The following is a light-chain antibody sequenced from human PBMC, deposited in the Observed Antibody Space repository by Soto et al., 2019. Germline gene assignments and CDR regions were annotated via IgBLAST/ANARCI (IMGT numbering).Light chain of an antibody. V-gene: IGKV1-6*01. CDR2: KAS. J-gene: IGKJ3*01. Sequence: AIQMTQSPSSLSSSVGDRVTITCRASQDIRKDLGWYQHKPGKAPKLLIYKASSLQSGVPSRFSVSGSGTDFTLTISSLQPEDSASYYCLQDESYPRTFGPGTKVDVK. CDR3: LQDESYPRT. CDR1: QDIRKD.